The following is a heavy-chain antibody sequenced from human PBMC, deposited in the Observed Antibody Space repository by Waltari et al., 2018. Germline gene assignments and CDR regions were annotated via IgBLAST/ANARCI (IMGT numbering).Heavy chain of an antibody. CDR1: SGSINTYX. V-gene: IGHV4-59*01. J-gene: IGHJ4*02. D-gene: IGHD2-2*01. CDR3: ARSXSRYCSRTAXXPYFFDY. Sequence: QVQLXESGPGLVKPSETLSLTXVVSGSINTYXWSWLRQPPGEGLEWMGYVYDAGTSDSNPALXSRVTISLXTSKXQFXLRLXXAXTADTAVXXXARSXSRYCSRTAXXPYFFDYXGPGILVTVXS. CDR2: VYDAGTS.